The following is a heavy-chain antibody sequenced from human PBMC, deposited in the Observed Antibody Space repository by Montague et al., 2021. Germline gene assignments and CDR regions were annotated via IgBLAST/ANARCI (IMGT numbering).Heavy chain of an antibody. D-gene: IGHD4-23*01. CDR1: GGSISSSRCY. CDR3: VVTPSLYYHGMDV. Sequence: SETLSLTCTVSGGSISSSRCYWGWHRPPPGLGLDRIRSNDCSGSTYSTPSLRSRLTISVDTSKNQFSLKMGSVTAADAAVYYGVVTPSLYYHGMDVWGQGTTVTVSS. CDR2: NDCSGST. J-gene: IGHJ6*02. V-gene: IGHV4-39*01.